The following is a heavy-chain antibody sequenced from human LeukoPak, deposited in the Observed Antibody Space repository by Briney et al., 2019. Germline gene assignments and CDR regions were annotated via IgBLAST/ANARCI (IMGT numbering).Heavy chain of an antibody. CDR2: INHSGST. D-gene: IGHD6-13*01. Sequence: SETLSLTCDVYGGSFSGYYWSWIRQPPGKGLEWIGEINHSGSTNYNPSLKSRVTISVDTSKNQFSLKLSSVTAADTAVYYCARPIEGYSSSWFFDYWGQGTLVTVSS. CDR3: ARPIEGYSSSWFFDY. CDR1: GGSFSGYY. V-gene: IGHV4-34*01. J-gene: IGHJ4*02.